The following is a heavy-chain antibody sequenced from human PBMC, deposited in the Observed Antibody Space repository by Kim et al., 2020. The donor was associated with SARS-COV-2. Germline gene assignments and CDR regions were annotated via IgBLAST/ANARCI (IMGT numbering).Heavy chain of an antibody. J-gene: IGHJ6*02. D-gene: IGHD6-19*01. CDR1: GFTFSSYA. Sequence: GGSLRLSCAASGFTFSSYAMHWVRQAPGKGLEWVAVISYDGSNKYYADSVKGRFTISRDNSKNTLYLQMNSLRAEDTAVYYCARGQKTVAGAFYYYYGMDVWGQGTTVTVSS. CDR2: ISYDGSNK. CDR3: ARGQKTVAGAFYYYYGMDV. V-gene: IGHV3-30*04.